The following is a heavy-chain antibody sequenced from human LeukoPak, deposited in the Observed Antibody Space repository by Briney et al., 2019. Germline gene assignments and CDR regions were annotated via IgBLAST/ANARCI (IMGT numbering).Heavy chain of an antibody. V-gene: IGHV3-33*06. CDR3: AKNGAYSGYDYIDY. Sequence: GGSLRLSCAASGFTFSSYGMHWVRQAPGKGLEWVAVIWYDGSNKYYADSVKGRFTISRDNSKNTLYLQINSLRAEDTAVYYCAKNGAYSGYDYIDYWGQGTLVTVSS. CDR1: GFTFSSYG. CDR2: IWYDGSNK. D-gene: IGHD5-12*01. J-gene: IGHJ4*02.